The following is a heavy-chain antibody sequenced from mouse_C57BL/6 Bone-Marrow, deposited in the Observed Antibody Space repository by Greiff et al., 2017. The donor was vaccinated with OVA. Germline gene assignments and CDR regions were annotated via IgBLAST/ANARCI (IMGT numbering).Heavy chain of an antibody. CDR3: VRSYYSNYVAMDY. CDR2: IRSKSNNYAT. Sequence: EVKLVESGGGLVQPKGSLKLSCAASGFNFNTYAMNWVRQAPGKGLEWVARIRSKSNNYATYYADSVKDRFTISRDDSESMLYLQMNNLKTEDTAMYYCVRSYYSNYVAMDYWGQGTSVTVSS. CDR1: GFNFNTYA. V-gene: IGHV10-1*01. J-gene: IGHJ4*01. D-gene: IGHD2-5*01.